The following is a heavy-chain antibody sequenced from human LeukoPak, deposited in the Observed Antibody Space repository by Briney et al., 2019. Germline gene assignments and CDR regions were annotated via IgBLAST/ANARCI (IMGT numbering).Heavy chain of an antibody. CDR3: ARARSKPNDFWSGYAAFDY. CDR1: GGTFSSYA. D-gene: IGHD3-3*01. CDR2: IIPIFGTA. J-gene: IGHJ4*02. Sequence: GSSVKVSCKASGGTFSSYAISWVRQAPGQGLEWMGRIIPIFGTANYAQKFQGRVTITTDESTSTAYMELSSLRSEDTAVYYCARARSKPNDFWSGYAAFDYWGQGTRVTVSS. V-gene: IGHV1-69*05.